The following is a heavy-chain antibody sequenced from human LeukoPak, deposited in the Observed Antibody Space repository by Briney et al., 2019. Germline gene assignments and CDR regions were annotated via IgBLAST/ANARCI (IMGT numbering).Heavy chain of an antibody. CDR3: ARTVTTSVYFDY. V-gene: IGHV4-30-2*01. Sequence: SETLSLTSAASGASISGGGTSWTWFRQPPGRGLEWIGYIYHSGSTYYNPSLKSRVTISVDRSKNQFSLKLSSVTAADTAVYYCARTVTTSVYFDYWGQGTLVTVSS. D-gene: IGHD4-17*01. CDR1: GASISGGGTS. CDR2: IYHSGST. J-gene: IGHJ4*02.